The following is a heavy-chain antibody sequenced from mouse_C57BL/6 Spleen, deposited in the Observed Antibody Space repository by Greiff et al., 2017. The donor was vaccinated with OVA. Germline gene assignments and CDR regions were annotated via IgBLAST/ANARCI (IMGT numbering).Heavy chain of an antibody. CDR3: AMGDGYAY. Sequence: PIQGLEWIGNIDPSDSETHYNQKFKDKATLTVDKSSSTAYMQLSSLTSEDSAVYYCAMGDGYAYWGQGTLVTVSA. V-gene: IGHV1-52*01. J-gene: IGHJ3*01. CDR2: IDPSDSET. D-gene: IGHD2-3*01.